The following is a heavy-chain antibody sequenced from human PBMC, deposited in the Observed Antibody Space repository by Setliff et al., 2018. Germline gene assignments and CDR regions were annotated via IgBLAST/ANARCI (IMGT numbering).Heavy chain of an antibody. CDR1: GGTFSSYA. Sequence: ASVKVSCKASGGTFSSYAISWVRQAPGQGLEWMGGIIPIFGTANYAQKFQGRVTITADESTSTAYMELSSLRSEDTAVYYCARDSRGLVPAAVEGSYYYYGMDVWGQGTTVTVSS. V-gene: IGHV1-69*13. CDR2: IIPIFGTA. D-gene: IGHD2-2*01. J-gene: IGHJ6*02. CDR3: ARDSRGLVPAAVEGSYYYYGMDV.